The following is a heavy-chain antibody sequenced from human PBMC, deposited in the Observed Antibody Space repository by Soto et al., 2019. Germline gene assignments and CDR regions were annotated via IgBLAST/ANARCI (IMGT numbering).Heavy chain of an antibody. D-gene: IGHD6-6*01. CDR2: IIPTFGTA. V-gene: IGHV1-69*13. Sequence: SVKVSCKASGGTFSSYAISWVRQAPGQGLEWMGGIIPTFGTANYAQKFQGRVTITADESTSTAYMELSSLRSEDTAVYYCARDREQLAPRGYYYYGMDVWGQGTTVTVS. CDR3: ARDREQLAPRGYYYYGMDV. CDR1: GGTFSSYA. J-gene: IGHJ6*02.